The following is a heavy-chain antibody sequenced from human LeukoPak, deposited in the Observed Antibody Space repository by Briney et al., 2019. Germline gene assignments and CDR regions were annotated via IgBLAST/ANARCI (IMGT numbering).Heavy chain of an antibody. D-gene: IGHD4-11*01. CDR1: GYTFTSYY. J-gene: IGHJ4*02. CDR3: ARSTVTTPPSFDY. V-gene: IGHV1-46*01. CDR2: INPSGGST. Sequence: ASVKVSCKASGYTFTSYYMHWVRQAPGQGLEWMGIINPSGGSTSYAQKFQGRVTMTRDMSTSTVYMELRSLRSDDTAVYYCARSTVTTPPSFDYWGQGTLVTVSS.